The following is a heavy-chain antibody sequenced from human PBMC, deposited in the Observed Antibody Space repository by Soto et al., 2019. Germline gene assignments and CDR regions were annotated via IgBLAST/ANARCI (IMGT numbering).Heavy chain of an antibody. Sequence: QVQLQESGPGLVKPSGTLSLTCAVSGGSISSSNWWSWVRQPPGKGLEWIGEIYHSGSTNYNPSLKRRVTISVDKSTHPFSLKLSSVTAADTAVYDRASLFRSGWYNDYWGQGTLVTVSS. CDR1: GGSISSSNW. CDR2: IYHSGST. CDR3: ASLFRSGWYNDY. V-gene: IGHV4-4*02. J-gene: IGHJ4*02. D-gene: IGHD6-19*01.